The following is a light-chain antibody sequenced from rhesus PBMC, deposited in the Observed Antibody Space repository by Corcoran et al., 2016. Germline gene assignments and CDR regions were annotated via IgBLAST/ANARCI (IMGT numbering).Light chain of an antibody. Sequence: DIQMTQSPSSLSGSVGDRVTITCRASQVISKWLAWYQQKPGKAPKLLIYKESNWETGVPSRFRGSGSGTDFTLTISSLQPEDVATYSCQQHDTSPWTFGQGTKVEI. CDR1: QVISKW. CDR2: KES. CDR3: QQHDTSPWT. J-gene: IGKJ1*01. V-gene: IGKV1-69*01.